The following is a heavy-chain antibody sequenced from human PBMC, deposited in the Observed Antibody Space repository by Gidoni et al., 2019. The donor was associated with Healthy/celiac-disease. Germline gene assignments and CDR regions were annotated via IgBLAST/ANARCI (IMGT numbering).Heavy chain of an antibody. CDR2: ISWNSGSI. CDR3: AKDQRWLQLRGVFDY. V-gene: IGHV3-9*01. Sequence: EVQLVESGGGLVQPGRSLSISCAASGFTFDDYYMHWVRQAPGKGLEWVSGISWNSGSIGYADSVKGRFTISRDNAKNSLYLQMNSLRAEDTALYYCAKDQRWLQLRGVFDYWGQGTLVTVSS. CDR1: GFTFDDYY. J-gene: IGHJ4*02. D-gene: IGHD1-1*01.